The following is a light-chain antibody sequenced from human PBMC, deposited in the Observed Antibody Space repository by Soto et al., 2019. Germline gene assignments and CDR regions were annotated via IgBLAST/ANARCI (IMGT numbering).Light chain of an antibody. CDR3: QQYNSQSWT. CDR1: QGISSY. Sequence: DIQLTQSPSFLSASVGDRITITCRASQGISSYLAWYQQKPGKAPKLLIYAASTLQSGVPSRFSGSGSGAAFTLTISSLQPDDFATYYCQQYNSQSWTFGQGTKVDI. CDR2: AAS. J-gene: IGKJ1*01. V-gene: IGKV1-9*01.